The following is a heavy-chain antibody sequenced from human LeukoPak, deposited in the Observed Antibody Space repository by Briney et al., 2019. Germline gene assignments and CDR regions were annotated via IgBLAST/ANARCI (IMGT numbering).Heavy chain of an antibody. D-gene: IGHD3-10*01. CDR1: GFTFSSYG. V-gene: IGHV3-33*06. CDR2: IWYDGSNK. CDR3: AKVYGSGSYYNGVDC. J-gene: IGHJ4*02. Sequence: GGSLRLSCAASGFTFSSYGMHWVRQAPGKGLEWVAVIWYDGSNKYYADSVKGRFTISRDNSKNTLYLQMNSLRAEDTAVYYCAKVYGSGSYYNGVDCWGQGTLVTVSS.